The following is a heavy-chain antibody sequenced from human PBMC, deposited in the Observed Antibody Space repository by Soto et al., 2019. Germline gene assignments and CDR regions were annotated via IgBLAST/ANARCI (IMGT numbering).Heavy chain of an antibody. CDR3: ARDSSGWLGFDY. CDR1: GFSLSTSGVG. V-gene: IGHV2-5*02. D-gene: IGHD6-19*01. CDR2: IYWDDDK. Sequence: QITLKESGPTLVKPTQTLTLTCTFSGFSLSTSGVGVGWIRQPPGKALEWLALIYWDDDKRYSPSLKSRLAITKDTSKNQVVLTMTDMDPVATATYYCARDSSGWLGFDYWGPGTLVTVSS. J-gene: IGHJ4*02.